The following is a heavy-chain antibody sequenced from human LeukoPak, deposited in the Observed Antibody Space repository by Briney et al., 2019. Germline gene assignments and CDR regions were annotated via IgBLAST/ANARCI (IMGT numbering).Heavy chain of an antibody. CDR1: GGSISRGGYS. CDR3: ASGPYYYDSSGYSWVAY. V-gene: IGHV4-30-2*01. CDR2: IYHSGST. D-gene: IGHD3-22*01. J-gene: IGHJ4*02. Sequence: SETLSLTCAVSGGSISRGGYSWSWIRQPPGKGLEGIGYIYHSGSTYYNPSLKSRVTISVDRSKNQFSLRLSSVTAADTAVYYCASGPYYYDSSGYSWVAYWGQGTLVTVSS.